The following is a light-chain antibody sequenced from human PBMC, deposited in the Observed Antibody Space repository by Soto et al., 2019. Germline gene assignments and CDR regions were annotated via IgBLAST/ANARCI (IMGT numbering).Light chain of an antibody. CDR3: QQADSFPRT. J-gene: IGKJ5*01. V-gene: IGKV1D-12*01. Sequence: DIQMTQSPSSVSAFIGDRVTSTCRASQGIRSLLAWYQQKPGKAPKLLIYAASSLQSGVPSRFSGSGSVTDFTLTISSLQPEDFATYYCQQADSFPRTFGQGTRLEIK. CDR2: AAS. CDR1: QGIRSL.